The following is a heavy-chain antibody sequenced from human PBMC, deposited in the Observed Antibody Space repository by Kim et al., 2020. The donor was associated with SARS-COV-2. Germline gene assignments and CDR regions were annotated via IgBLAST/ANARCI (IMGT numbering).Heavy chain of an antibody. Sequence: KYSQNLQGRVTITRDTSASIAYMELNSLRSEDTAVYYCARAYDLWSPLDYWGQGTLVTVSS. V-gene: IGHV1-3*01. CDR3: ARAYDLWSPLDY. J-gene: IGHJ4*02. D-gene: IGHD3-3*01.